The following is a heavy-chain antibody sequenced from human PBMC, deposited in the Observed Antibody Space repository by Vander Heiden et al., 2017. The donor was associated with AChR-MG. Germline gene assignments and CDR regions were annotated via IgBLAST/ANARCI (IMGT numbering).Heavy chain of an antibody. D-gene: IGHD4-17*01. Sequence: EVQLLEPGGRLLPPGGPLRPSCVVPGSSFTNDAMSWVRQSPGKGMEGVSGIWRDGVSTYYADSVKGRFTISRDNSKNTLYVQMNNLRVEDTAVYYCAKDRHPDGVWDFDYWGQGTLVTVSS. J-gene: IGHJ4*02. CDR3: AKDRHPDGVWDFDY. CDR1: GSSFTNDA. CDR2: IWRDGVST. V-gene: IGHV3-23*01.